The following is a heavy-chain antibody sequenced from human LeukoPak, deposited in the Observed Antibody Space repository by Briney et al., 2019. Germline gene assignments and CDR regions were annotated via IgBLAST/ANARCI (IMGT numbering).Heavy chain of an antibody. V-gene: IGHV3-11*01. CDR2: ISNSGSTK. J-gene: IGHJ4*02. CDR1: GFTFSDYY. D-gene: IGHD2-15*01. CDR3: ARDRVRVASGGSCLDY. Sequence: PGGSLRLSCAASGFTFSDYYMNWIRQAPGKGLEWISYISNSGSTKYYADSVKGRFTISRDNAKNSLYLQMNSLRAEDTAVYYCARDRVRVASGGSCLDYWGQGTLVTVSS.